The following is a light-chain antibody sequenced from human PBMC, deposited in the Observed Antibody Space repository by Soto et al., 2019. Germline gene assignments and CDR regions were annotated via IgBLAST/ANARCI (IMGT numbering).Light chain of an antibody. Sequence: EIVMTQSPDTLSVSPGERATLSCRASQSVFSSLAWYQQKPGQAPRLLIYGAATRATGIPARFSGSGSGTEFTLTISSLQSEDFAVYYCQTYHNWPAFGQGTKV. V-gene: IGKV3-15*01. CDR3: QTYHNWPA. J-gene: IGKJ1*01. CDR1: QSVFSS. CDR2: GAA.